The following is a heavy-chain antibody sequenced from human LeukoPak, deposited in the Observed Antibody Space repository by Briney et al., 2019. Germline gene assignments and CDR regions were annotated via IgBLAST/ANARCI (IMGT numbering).Heavy chain of an antibody. D-gene: IGHD6-19*01. CDR2: GSTDCDT. V-gene: IGHV3-23*01. CDR3: ARSRSGSVAGTSDY. Sequence: GGALRLSCAASGFTFSRYAMSWVRQAPGKGQELVSSGSTDCDTYYTYTVKGRFTISRAVSRNTLFIQMFSLRAEDTALYYCARSRSGSVAGTSDYWGQGTLVIVSS. J-gene: IGHJ4*02. CDR1: GFTFSRYA.